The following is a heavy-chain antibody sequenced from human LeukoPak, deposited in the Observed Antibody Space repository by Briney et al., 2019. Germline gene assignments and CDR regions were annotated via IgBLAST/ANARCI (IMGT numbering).Heavy chain of an antibody. CDR1: GFTVSSNY. CDR2: IYSGGST. Sequence: GGSLRLSCAASGFTVSSNYMSWVRQAPGKGLEWVSVIYSGGSTYYADSVKGRFTISRDNSKNTLYLQMNSLRAEDTAVYYCARGSYDILTGSLDAFDIWGQGTMVTVSS. CDR3: ARGSYDILTGSLDAFDI. V-gene: IGHV3-66*01. D-gene: IGHD3-9*01. J-gene: IGHJ3*02.